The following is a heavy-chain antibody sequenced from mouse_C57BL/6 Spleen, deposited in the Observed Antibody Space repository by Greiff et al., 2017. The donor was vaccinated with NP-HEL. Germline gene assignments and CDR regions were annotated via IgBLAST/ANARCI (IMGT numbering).Heavy chain of an antibody. V-gene: IGHV1-72*01. Sequence: VKLVESGAELVKPGASVKLSCKASGYTFTSYWMHWVKQRPGRGLEWIGRIDPNSGGTKYNEKFKSKATLTVDKPSSTAYMQLSSLTSEDSAVYYCARGTYYSNYYYAMDYWGQGTSVTVSS. CDR3: ARGTYYSNYYYAMDY. CDR2: IDPNSGGT. D-gene: IGHD2-5*01. J-gene: IGHJ4*01. CDR1: GYTFTSYW.